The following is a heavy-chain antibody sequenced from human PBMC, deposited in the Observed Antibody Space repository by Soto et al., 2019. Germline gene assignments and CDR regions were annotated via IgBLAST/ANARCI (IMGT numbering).Heavy chain of an antibody. V-gene: IGHV1-18*01. J-gene: IGHJ6*02. Sequence: ASVKVSCKASGYTFTRSGISWVRQAPGQGPEWMGWINSYNGDTNYAQTFQGRVTMTTDTSTSTAYVELRSLRSDDTAVYYCAREGVAPYYYYGMDVWGQGTPVTVSS. CDR2: INSYNGDT. CDR3: AREGVAPYYYYGMDV. D-gene: IGHD5-12*01. CDR1: GYTFTRSG.